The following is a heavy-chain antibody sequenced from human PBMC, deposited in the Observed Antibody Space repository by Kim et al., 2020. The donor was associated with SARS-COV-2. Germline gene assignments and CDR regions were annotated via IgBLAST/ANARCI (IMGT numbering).Heavy chain of an antibody. CDR1: GYSFTSYW. CDR3: ASGSSGYRNLQPTPY. CDR2: IDPSDSYT. D-gene: IGHD3-22*01. J-gene: IGHJ4*02. V-gene: IGHV5-10-1*01. Sequence: GESLQISCKGSGYSFTSYWISWVRQMPGKGLEWMGRIDPSDSYTNYSPSFQGHVTISADKSISTAYLQWSSLKASDTAMYYCASGSSGYRNLQPTPYWGQGTLVTVSS.